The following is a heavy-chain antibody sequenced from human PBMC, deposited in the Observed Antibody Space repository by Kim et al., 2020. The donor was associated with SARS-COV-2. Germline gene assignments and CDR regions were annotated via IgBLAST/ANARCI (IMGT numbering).Heavy chain of an antibody. J-gene: IGHJ4*02. V-gene: IGHV3-23*01. Sequence: GGSLRLSCAASGFTFSSYAMSWVRQAPGKGLEWVSAIRGSGGSTYYADSVKGRFTISRDNSKNTLYLQMNSLRAEDTAVYYCAKPVFGVVIMESWGYWGQGTPVTLSS. CDR3: AKPVFGVVIMESWGY. CDR2: IRGSGGST. D-gene: IGHD3-3*01. CDR1: GFTFSSYA.